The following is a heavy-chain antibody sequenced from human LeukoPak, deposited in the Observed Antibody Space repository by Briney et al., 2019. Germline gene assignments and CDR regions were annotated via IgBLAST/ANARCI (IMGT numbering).Heavy chain of an antibody. D-gene: IGHD3-10*01. Sequence: PSQTLSLTCAVSGGSISSSGYSWSWIRRPPGKGLEWIGYIYHSGSTYYNPSLKSRVTISVDRSKNQFSLKLSSVTAADTAVYYCARATDYGLPFDYWGQGTLVTVSS. V-gene: IGHV4-30-2*01. CDR1: GGSISSSGYS. CDR2: IYHSGST. CDR3: ARATDYGLPFDY. J-gene: IGHJ4*02.